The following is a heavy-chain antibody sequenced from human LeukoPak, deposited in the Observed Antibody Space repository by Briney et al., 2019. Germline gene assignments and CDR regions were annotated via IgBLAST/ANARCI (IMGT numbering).Heavy chain of an antibody. J-gene: IGHJ4*02. V-gene: IGHV4-59*11. CDR1: DVSISSHY. CDR3: ATIKRGNIYGYFDF. D-gene: IGHD5-18*01. Sequence: SETLSVTCSVSDVSISSHYWSWLRQPLGKGLEWIAYMRDTVNTKDNPSFKSRLTLSADTSKNQFSLRLSSVTAADSAVYYCATIKRGNIYGYFDFWGQGILATVSS. CDR2: MRDTVNT.